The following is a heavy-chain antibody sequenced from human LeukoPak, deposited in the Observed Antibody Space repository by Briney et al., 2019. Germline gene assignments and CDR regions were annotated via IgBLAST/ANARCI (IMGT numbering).Heavy chain of an antibody. Sequence: GRSLRLSCAASGFTFSSYSMNWVRQAPGKGLEWVSYISSSSSTIYYADSVKGRFTISRDNAKNSLYLQMNSLRAEDTAVYYCARDRLRQTQRFGPLGQGTLVTVSS. J-gene: IGHJ5*02. CDR3: ARDRLRQTQRFGP. CDR1: GFTFSSYS. CDR2: ISSSSSTI. V-gene: IGHV3-48*04.